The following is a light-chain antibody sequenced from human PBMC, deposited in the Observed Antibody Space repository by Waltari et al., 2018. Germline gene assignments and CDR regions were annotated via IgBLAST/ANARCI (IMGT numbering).Light chain of an antibody. CDR2: VAT. CDR3: QQLNSYPFT. J-gene: IGKJ4*01. V-gene: IGKV1-9*01. Sequence: IQLTQSPSSLSASVGDRVTSTCRASQDIDNYLAWYQQKPGKAPKLLIYVATTLQSGVPSRFSGGGSGTDFTLTISSLQPEDFATYHCQQLNSYPFTFGGGTKVE. CDR1: QDIDNY.